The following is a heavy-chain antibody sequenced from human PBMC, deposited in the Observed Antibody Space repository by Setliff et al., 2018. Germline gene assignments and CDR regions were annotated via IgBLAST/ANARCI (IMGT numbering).Heavy chain of an antibody. CDR2: INWNGVSI. D-gene: IGHD3-3*02. Sequence: GESLKISCAVSGFSFHDYGMGWVRQAPGKGLEWVSSINWNGVSIGYADSVKGRFTISRDNAKNSLYLQMNSLRAEDTALYYCARVPRIIIMVGVISHYYYMDVWGKGTTVTVSS. V-gene: IGHV3-20*04. J-gene: IGHJ6*03. CDR3: ARVPRIIIMVGVISHYYYMDV. CDR1: GFSFHDYG.